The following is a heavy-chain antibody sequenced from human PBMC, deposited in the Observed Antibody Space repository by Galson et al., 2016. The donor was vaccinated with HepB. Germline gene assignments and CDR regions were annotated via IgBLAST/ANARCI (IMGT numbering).Heavy chain of an antibody. CDR2: IYPGNSDV. D-gene: IGHD3-9*01. Sequence: QSGAEVKKPGESLKISCQSSGYIFTTYYIAWVRQMPGKGLEWMGIIYPGNSDVRYSPSFQGQVTISANKSVNTAYLEWNSLKPSDTAMYYCARQPHFYIFTGFWFDPWGQGTLVTVSS. V-gene: IGHV5-51*01. CDR3: ARQPHFYIFTGFWFDP. J-gene: IGHJ5*02. CDR1: GYIFTTYY.